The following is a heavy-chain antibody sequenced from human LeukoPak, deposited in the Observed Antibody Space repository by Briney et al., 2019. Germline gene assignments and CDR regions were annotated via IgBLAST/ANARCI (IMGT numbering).Heavy chain of an antibody. CDR1: GFTFNTYS. D-gene: IGHD6-6*01. CDR3: ARDDRDISSFRFDY. CDR2: ISSHSRDI. Sequence: PGRTLRLSCAASGFTFNTYSMNWVPQAPGKGLEWVSSISSHSRDINYAHSVKSRFTISRDNAKNSLYLQLSSVRAADTAVYYCARDDRDISSFRFDYWGHGILVTVSS. V-gene: IGHV3-21*01. J-gene: IGHJ4*01.